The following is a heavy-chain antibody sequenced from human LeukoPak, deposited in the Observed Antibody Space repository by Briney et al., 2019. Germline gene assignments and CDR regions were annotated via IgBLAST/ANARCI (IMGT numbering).Heavy chain of an antibody. CDR3: ARALSRGYSYGYYYNGMDV. D-gene: IGHD5-18*01. J-gene: IGHJ6*02. Sequence: ASVKVSCKASGYTFTSYYMHWVRQAPGQGLEWMGIINPSGGSTSYAQKFQGRVTMTRDTSTSTVYMELSSLRSEDTAVYYCARALSRGYSYGYYYNGMDVWGQGTTVNVSS. CDR1: GYTFTSYY. V-gene: IGHV1-46*01. CDR2: INPSGGST.